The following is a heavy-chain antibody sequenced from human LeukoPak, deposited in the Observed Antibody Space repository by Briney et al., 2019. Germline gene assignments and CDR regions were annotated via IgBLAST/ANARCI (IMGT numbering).Heavy chain of an antibody. CDR2: IIPIFGTA. V-gene: IGHV1-69*13. J-gene: IGHJ4*02. Sequence: SVMVSCKASGGTFSSYAISWVRQAPGQGLEWMGGIIPIFGTANYAQKFQGRVTITADESTGTAYMELSSLRSEDTAVYYCASVRGVTQSFDYWGQGTLVTVSS. CDR1: GGTFSSYA. D-gene: IGHD3-10*02. CDR3: ASVRGVTQSFDY.